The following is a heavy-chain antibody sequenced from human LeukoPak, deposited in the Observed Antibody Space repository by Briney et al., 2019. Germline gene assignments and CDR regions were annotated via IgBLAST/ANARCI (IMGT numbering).Heavy chain of an antibody. V-gene: IGHV4-39*01. D-gene: IGHD6-19*01. CDR2: IYYSGST. CDR3: ARLDSSGPNDY. J-gene: IGHJ4*02. Sequence: PSETLSLTCSVSGGSISSSSYYWGWLRQPPGKGLEWIGNIYYSGSTYYNPSLKSRVTISVDTSKNQFSLELSSVTAADTAVYYCARLDSSGPNDYWGQGTLVIVSS. CDR1: GGSISSSSYY.